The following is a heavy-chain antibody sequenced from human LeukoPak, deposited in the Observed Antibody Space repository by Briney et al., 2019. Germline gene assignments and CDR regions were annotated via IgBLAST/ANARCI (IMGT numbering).Heavy chain of an antibody. CDR3: ARVGGSSRFDY. V-gene: IGHV3-30-3*01. J-gene: IGHJ4*02. CDR1: GFTFSSYA. D-gene: IGHD6-13*01. CDR2: ISYDGSNK. Sequence: GGSLRLSCAASGFTFSSYAMHWVRQAPGKGLEWVAVISYDGSNKYYADSVKGRFTISRDNSKNTLYLQMNSLRAEDTAVYYCARVGGSSRFDYWGQGTLVTVSS.